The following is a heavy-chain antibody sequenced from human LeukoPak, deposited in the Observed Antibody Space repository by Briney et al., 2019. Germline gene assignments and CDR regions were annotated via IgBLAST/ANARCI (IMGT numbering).Heavy chain of an antibody. Sequence: GESLKISCVASGFTFSNYGMHWVRQAPGKGLEWEAVIWSDGGNKFYRDSVKGLFTISRDNSKNTLYLQMNSLSAEDTAVYYCAKGSTTFDYWGQGTLVTVSS. CDR3: AKGSTTFDY. CDR2: IWSDGGNK. V-gene: IGHV3-33*06. J-gene: IGHJ4*02. D-gene: IGHD2/OR15-2a*01. CDR1: GFTFSNYG.